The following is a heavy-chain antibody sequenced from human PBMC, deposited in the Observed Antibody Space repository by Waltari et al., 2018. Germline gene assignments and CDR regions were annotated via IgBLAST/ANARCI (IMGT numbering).Heavy chain of an antibody. CDR2: IYYSGST. J-gene: IGHJ5*02. Sequence: QVQLQESGPGLVKPSQTLSLTCTVSGGSISSGGYYWSWIRQHPGQGLEWIGYIYYSGSTYYNPSLKSRVTISVDTSKNQFSLKLSSVTAADTAVYYCARDARSYCSSTSCYYGWFDPWGQGTLVTVSS. CDR1: GGSISSGGYY. D-gene: IGHD2-2*01. V-gene: IGHV4-31*03. CDR3: ARDARSYCSSTSCYYGWFDP.